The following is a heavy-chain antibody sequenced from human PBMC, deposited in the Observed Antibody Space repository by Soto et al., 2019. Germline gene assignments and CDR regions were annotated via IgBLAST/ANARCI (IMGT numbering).Heavy chain of an antibody. J-gene: IGHJ6*02. CDR2: ISNNGGST. D-gene: IGHD1-7*01. CDR3: VKDRRTTRRAMDV. V-gene: IGHV3-64D*06. Sequence: GGSLRLSCSASGFTFGTYAMHWVRQAAGKGLEYVSGISNNGGSTYHADSVKDRFTISRDNSKNTLYLQMSSLTAEDTAVYYCVKDRRTTRRAMDVWGQGTTVTVSS. CDR1: GFTFGTYA.